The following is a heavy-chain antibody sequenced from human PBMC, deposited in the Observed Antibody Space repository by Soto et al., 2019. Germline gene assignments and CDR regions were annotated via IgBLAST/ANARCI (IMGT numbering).Heavy chain of an antibody. D-gene: IGHD3-10*01. J-gene: IGHJ6*02. V-gene: IGHV4-4*02. CDR1: GGSISSSNW. Sequence: SETLSLTCAVSGGSISSSNWWSWVRQPPGKGLEWIGEIYHSGSTNYNPSLKSRVTISVDKSKNQFSLKLSSVTAADTAVYYCARDGAWRYGSGNYGMDVWGQGTTVTVSS. CDR2: IYHSGST. CDR3: ARDGAWRYGSGNYGMDV.